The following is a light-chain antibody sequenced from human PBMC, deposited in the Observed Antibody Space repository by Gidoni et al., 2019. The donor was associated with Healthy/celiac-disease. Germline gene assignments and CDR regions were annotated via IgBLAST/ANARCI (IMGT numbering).Light chain of an antibody. V-gene: IGKV4-1*01. Sequence: DIVMTQSPDSLAVSLGERATINCKSSQSVLYSSNNKNYLAWYQQTPGQPPKLLIYWASTRESGVPDRFSGSGSGTDFTLTISSLQAEDVAVYYCQQYYSTPWTFGQXTKVEIK. J-gene: IGKJ1*01. CDR1: QSVLYSSNNKNY. CDR3: QQYYSTPWT. CDR2: WAS.